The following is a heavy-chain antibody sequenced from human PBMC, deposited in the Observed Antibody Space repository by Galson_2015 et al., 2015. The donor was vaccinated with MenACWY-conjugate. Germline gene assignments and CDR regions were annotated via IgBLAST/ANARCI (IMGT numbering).Heavy chain of an antibody. J-gene: IGHJ4*02. V-gene: IGHV3-15*01. CDR3: VKYDTKDAVDY. CDR1: GFTFRNVW. Sequence: SLRLSCAASGFTFRNVWMSWVRQAPGKGLEWVGRIKSKSDGGTRDYAAPVKDRFTISRDDSKDTLDLQMNGLKTEETAMYYCVKYDTKDAVDYWGQGTLVSVAA. D-gene: IGHD3-22*01. CDR2: IKSKSDGGTR.